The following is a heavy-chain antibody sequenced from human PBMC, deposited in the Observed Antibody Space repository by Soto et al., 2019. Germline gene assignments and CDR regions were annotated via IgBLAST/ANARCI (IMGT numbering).Heavy chain of an antibody. Sequence: QVQLVQSGGEVKKPGSSVKVSCKASGGTFSSYAITWVRQAPGQGLEWMGGIIPIFGTANYAQKFQGRVTITADRSTSTAYMERSSLRSEDTAVYYCARHVPAAGYYYGMDVWGQGTTVTVSS. CDR3: ARHVPAAGYYYGMDV. D-gene: IGHD2-2*01. CDR1: GGTFSSYA. CDR2: IIPIFGTA. V-gene: IGHV1-69*14. J-gene: IGHJ6*02.